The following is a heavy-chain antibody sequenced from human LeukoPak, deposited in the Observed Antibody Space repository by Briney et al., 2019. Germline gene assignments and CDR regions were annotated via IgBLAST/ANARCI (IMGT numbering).Heavy chain of an antibody. CDR3: ARAVRAQSGTIFGVVPRLPLCDI. J-gene: IGHJ3*02. CDR2: INHSGST. Sequence: PSETLSLTCAVYGGSFSGYYWSWIRQPPGKGLEWIGEINHSGSTNYNPSLKSRVTISVDTSKNQFSLKLSSVTAADTAVYYCARAVRAQSGTIFGVVPRLPLCDIWGQGTMVTVSS. V-gene: IGHV4-34*01. CDR1: GGSFSGYY. D-gene: IGHD3-3*01.